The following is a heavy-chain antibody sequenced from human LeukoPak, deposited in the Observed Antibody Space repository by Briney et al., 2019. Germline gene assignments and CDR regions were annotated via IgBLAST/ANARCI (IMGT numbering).Heavy chain of an antibody. V-gene: IGHV1-8*01. D-gene: IGHD3-16*02. J-gene: IGHJ4*02. CDR3: ARIGVGDYIWGSYRYFYY. CDR2: MNPNSGNT. CDR1: GYTFTSYD. Sequence: ASVKVSCKASGYTFTSYDINWVRQATGQGLEWMGWMNPNSGNTGYAQKFQGRVTMTRNTSISTAYMELSSLRSEDTAVYYCARIGVGDYIWGSYRYFYYWGQGTPVTVSS.